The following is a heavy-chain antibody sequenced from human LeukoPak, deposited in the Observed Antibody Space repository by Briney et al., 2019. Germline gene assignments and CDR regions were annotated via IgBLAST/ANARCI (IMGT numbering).Heavy chain of an antibody. CDR2: ISPTGEGT. J-gene: IGHJ4*02. CDR1: GFALSNTG. V-gene: IGHV3-23*01. D-gene: IGHD4-17*01. Sequence: TGGSLRLSCATSGFALSNTGMTWVRQGPGRGLEWVSTISPTGEGTHYADSVKGRFTISRDNSKNTLSLDMNSLRADDTATYYCARDAGGAWPFDYWGQGTRVIVSS. CDR3: ARDAGGAWPFDY.